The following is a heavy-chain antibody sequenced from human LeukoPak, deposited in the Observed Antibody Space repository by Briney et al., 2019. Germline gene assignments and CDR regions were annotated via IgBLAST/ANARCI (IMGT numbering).Heavy chain of an antibody. CDR1: GGSFSGYY. J-gene: IGHJ5*02. CDR3: ARHDPHYDFWSGYPNWFDP. D-gene: IGHD3-3*01. CDR2: IYYSGST. Sequence: PSETLSLTCAVYGGSFSGYYWSWIRQPPGKGLEWIGYIYYSGSTNYNPSLKSRVTISVDTSKNQFSLKLSSVTAADTAVYYCARHDPHYDFWSGYPNWFDPWGQGTLVTVSS. V-gene: IGHV4-59*08.